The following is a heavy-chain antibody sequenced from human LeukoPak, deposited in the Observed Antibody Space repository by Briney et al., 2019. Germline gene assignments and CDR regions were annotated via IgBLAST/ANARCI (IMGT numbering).Heavy chain of an antibody. D-gene: IGHD6-19*01. CDR3: ARHERQYSSGWYPFDY. J-gene: IGHJ4*02. V-gene: IGHV1-24*01. CDR2: FDPEDGET. CDR1: GYTLTELS. Sequence: ASVKVSCKVSGYTLTELSMHWVRQAPGKGLEWMGGFDPEDGETIYAQKFQGRVTMTEDTSTDTAYMELSSLRSEDTAVYYCARHERQYSSGWYPFDYWGQGTLVTVSS.